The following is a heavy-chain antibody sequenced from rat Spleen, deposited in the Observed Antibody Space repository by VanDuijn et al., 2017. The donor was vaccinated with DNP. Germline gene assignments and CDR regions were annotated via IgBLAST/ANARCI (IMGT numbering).Heavy chain of an antibody. CDR1: GFTFSNYG. CDR2: FSYVGRNT. D-gene: IGHD1-5*01. V-gene: IGHV5-29*01. J-gene: IGHJ4*01. CDR3: ARHGEVHLRYAMDA. Sequence: EVQLVESGGGLVQPGRSLKLSCAASGFTFSNYGMAWVRQAPTKGLEWVATFSYVGRNTYYRDSVKGRFTISRDDAKSTLYLQMDSLTSEDAATYYCARHGEVHLRYAMDAWGQGTSVTVSS.